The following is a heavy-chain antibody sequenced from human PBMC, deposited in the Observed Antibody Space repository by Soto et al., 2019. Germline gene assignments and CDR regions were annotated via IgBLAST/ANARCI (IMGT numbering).Heavy chain of an antibody. J-gene: IGHJ4*02. D-gene: IGHD3-22*01. Sequence: GGSLRLSCAASGFTFSGSAMHWVRQASGKGLEWVGRIRSKANSYATAYAASVKVRFTISRDDSKNTAYLQMNSLKTEDTAVYYCTRRGSSGYYYVRYFDYWGQGTLVTVSS. CDR1: GFTFSGSA. CDR2: IRSKANSYAT. CDR3: TRRGSSGYYYVRYFDY. V-gene: IGHV3-73*01.